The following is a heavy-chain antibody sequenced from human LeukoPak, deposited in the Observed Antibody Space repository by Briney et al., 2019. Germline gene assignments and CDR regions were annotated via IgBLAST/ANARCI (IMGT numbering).Heavy chain of an antibody. CDR2: IIPIFGTA. CDR3: ARSWFGDVYYYGMDV. J-gene: IGHJ6*02. V-gene: IGHV1-69*13. D-gene: IGHD3-10*01. Sequence: GASVKVSCKASGGTFSSYAISWARQAPGQGLEWMGGIIPIFGTANYAQKFQGRVTITADESTSTAYMELSSLRSEDTAVYYCARSWFGDVYYYGMDVWGQGTTVTVSS. CDR1: GGTFSSYA.